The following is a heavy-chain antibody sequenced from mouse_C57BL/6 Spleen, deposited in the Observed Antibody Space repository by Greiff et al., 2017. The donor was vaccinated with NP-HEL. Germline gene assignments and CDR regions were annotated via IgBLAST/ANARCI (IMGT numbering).Heavy chain of an antibody. CDR3: ARYSDYGGNYYAMDY. V-gene: IGHV7-3*01. CDR2: IRNKANGYTP. D-gene: IGHD2-4*01. CDR1: GFTFTDYY. J-gene: IGHJ4*01. Sequence: EVQGVESGGGLVQPGGSLSLSCAASGFTFTDYYMSWVRQPPGKALEWLGFIRNKANGYTPEYSASVKGRFTISRDNSQSILYLQMNALRAEDSATYDCARYSDYGGNYYAMDYWGQGTSVTVSS.